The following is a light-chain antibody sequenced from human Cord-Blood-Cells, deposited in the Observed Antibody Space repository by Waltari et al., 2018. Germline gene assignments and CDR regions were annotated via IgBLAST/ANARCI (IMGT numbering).Light chain of an antibody. CDR1: SSNIGNNY. CDR2: ENN. J-gene: IGLJ3*02. V-gene: IGLV1-51*02. CDR3: GTWDSSLSADWV. Sequence: QSVLTQPPSVSAAPGQKVTISCSGSSSNIGNNYVSWYQQLPGTAPKLLIYENNKRSAGIPDRFSGSKSGTSATLGITGLQTGDEADYYCGTWDSSLSADWVFGGGTKLTVL.